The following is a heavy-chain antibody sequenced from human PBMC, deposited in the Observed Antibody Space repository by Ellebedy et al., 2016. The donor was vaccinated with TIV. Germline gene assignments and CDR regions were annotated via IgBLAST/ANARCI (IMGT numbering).Heavy chain of an antibody. J-gene: IGHJ5*02. CDR3: ARGAMALS. V-gene: IGHV1-18*04. Sequence: AASVKVSCKASGYTLTGYYMHWVRQAPGQGLQWMGWVTAYNRDTYYAQNFQGRVTFTTDTSSSTAYMELRSLRSDDTGVYYCARGAMALSWGQGTLVTVSS. D-gene: IGHD5-24*01. CDR1: GYTLTGYY. CDR2: VTAYNRDT.